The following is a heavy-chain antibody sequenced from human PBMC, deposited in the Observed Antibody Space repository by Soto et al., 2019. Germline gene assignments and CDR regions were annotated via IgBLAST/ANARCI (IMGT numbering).Heavy chain of an antibody. J-gene: IGHJ6*02. CDR2: IIPIFGTA. V-gene: IGHV1-69*01. CDR1: GGTFSSYA. D-gene: IGHD1-26*01. CDR3: ARAKWELLDGYYYYGMDV. Sequence: QVQLVQSGAEVKKPGSSVKVSCKASGGTFSSYAISWVRQAPGQGLEWMGGIIPIFGTANYAQKFQCRVTITADEFTSRAYMELSSLRSEDSAVYYCARAKWELLDGYYYYGMDVCGQGTTVTVSS.